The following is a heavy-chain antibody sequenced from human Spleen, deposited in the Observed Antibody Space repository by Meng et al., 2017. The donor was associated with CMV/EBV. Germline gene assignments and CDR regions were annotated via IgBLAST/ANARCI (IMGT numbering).Heavy chain of an antibody. CDR1: GYTFTSYE. V-gene: IGHV1-46*01. Sequence: KESGYTFTSYEMHWVRQAPGQGLEWMGIINRSGRSTNCAQKFQGGVTMSRDTSTSTVYMELSSLGSEDAAVYYCAKDVGELEHAGDYWGQGTLVTVSS. J-gene: IGHJ4*02. CDR2: INRSGRST. CDR3: AKDVGELEHAGDY. D-gene: IGHD1/OR15-1a*01.